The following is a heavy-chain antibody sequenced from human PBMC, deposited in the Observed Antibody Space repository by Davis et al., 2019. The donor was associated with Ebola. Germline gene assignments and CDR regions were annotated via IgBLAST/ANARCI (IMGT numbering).Heavy chain of an antibody. CDR3: ASDGTAMVKHGMDV. J-gene: IGHJ6*02. Sequence: SVKVSCKASGGTFSSYAISWVRQAPGQGLEWMGGIIPIFGTANYAQNFQGRVTITADESTSTAYMELSSLRSEETAVYYCASDGTAMVKHGMDVWGQGTTVTVSS. D-gene: IGHD5-18*01. CDR1: GGTFSSYA. V-gene: IGHV1-69*13. CDR2: IIPIFGTA.